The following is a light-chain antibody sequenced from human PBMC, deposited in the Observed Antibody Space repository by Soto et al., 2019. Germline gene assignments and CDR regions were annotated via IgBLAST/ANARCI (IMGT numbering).Light chain of an antibody. CDR1: SSDVGAYIY. Sequence: QSVLTQPASVSGSPGQSITISCGGTSSDVGAYIYVSWYQQYPGKAPKLIIYEVNNRPSGVSGRLSGSKSDTTAYLTISGFQAEDEADYYCSSYSDSDTKVFGTGTKVTVL. CDR3: SSYSDSDTKV. V-gene: IGLV2-14*03. J-gene: IGLJ1*01. CDR2: EVN.